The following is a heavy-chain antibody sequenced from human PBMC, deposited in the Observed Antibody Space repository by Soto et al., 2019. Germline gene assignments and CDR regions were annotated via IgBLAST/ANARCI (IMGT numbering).Heavy chain of an antibody. J-gene: IGHJ5*02. CDR2: TYYRSKWYN. CDR3: VRTPASGTLDP. Sequence: SHTLSLTCAISWDSVSSNSAAWNCISQSPSRGLEWLGRTYYRSKWYNDYAVSVKSRITINPDTSKNQFSRQLNSVTPAATAGYYGVRTPASGTLDPWGQGTLVTVS. CDR1: WDSVSSNSAA. V-gene: IGHV6-1*01. D-gene: IGHD6-13*01.